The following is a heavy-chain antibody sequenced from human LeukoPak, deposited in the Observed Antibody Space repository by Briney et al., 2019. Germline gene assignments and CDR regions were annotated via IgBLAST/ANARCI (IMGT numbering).Heavy chain of an antibody. V-gene: IGHV1-24*01. J-gene: IGHJ4*02. CDR1: GYTLTGLS. CDR3: ATELGFGESTYFDY. D-gene: IGHD3-10*01. Sequence: ASVKVSCKFSGYTLTGLSMHWVRQAPGKGLEWMGGFDPEDGETIYAQKFQGRVTMTEDTSTDTAYMELSSLRSEDTAVYYCATELGFGESTYFDYWGQGTLVTVSS. CDR2: FDPEDGET.